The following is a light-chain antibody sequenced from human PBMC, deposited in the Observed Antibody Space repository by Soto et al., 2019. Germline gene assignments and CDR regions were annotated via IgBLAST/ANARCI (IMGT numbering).Light chain of an antibody. CDR2: DVS. CDR1: SSDVGGYNA. Sequence: QSALTQPASMSGSPGQSITISCTGTSSDVGGYNAVSWYQQHPGKAPKLMIYDVSNRPSGASDRFSGSKSGNTASLTISGLQAEDEADYYCGSYASGGAYVFGTGTKLTVL. CDR3: GSYASGGAYV. J-gene: IGLJ1*01. V-gene: IGLV2-14*01.